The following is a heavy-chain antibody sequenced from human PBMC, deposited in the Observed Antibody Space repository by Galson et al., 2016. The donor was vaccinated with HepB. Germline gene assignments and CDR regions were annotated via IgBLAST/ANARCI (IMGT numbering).Heavy chain of an antibody. J-gene: IGHJ3*01. D-gene: IGHD6-25*01. Sequence: PALVKPTQTLTLTCDVSGFSISTSGMAVAWIRQPPGEALEWFALIYRDDDKRYRPSLKNRITMTRDTSKNQVVLTMTDMDPTDTATYYCAHYRSGWFSVGPFAFDVWGRGTRVTVSS. CDR2: IYRDDDK. CDR1: GFSISTSGMA. V-gene: IGHV2-5*02. CDR3: AHYRSGWFSVGPFAFDV.